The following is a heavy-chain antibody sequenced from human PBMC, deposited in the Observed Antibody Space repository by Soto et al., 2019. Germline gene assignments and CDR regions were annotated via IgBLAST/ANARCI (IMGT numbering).Heavy chain of an antibody. V-gene: IGHV3-73*02. Sequence: ELQLVESGGGLVQPGGSLKLSCAASGFTFSGSVIHWVRQASGKGLEWVGHIGRKANNYATTYAASVKGRFSIFRDDSENTAYLQMISLKTEDTAVYYCSSQDCSGGACQHPNWGQGTLVTVSS. D-gene: IGHD2-15*01. CDR1: GFTFSGSV. J-gene: IGHJ4*02. CDR2: IGRKANNYAT. CDR3: SSQDCSGGACQHPN.